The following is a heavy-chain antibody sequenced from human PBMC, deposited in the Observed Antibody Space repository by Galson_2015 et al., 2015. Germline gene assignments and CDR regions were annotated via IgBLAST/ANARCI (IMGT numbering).Heavy chain of an antibody. CDR2: IYYSGST. Sequence: SETLSLTCTVSGGSISSYYWSWIRQPPGKGLEWIEYIYYSGSTNYNPSLKSRVTISVDTSKNQFSLKLSSVTAADTAVYYCARSRWVRGVIVGHDYWGQGTLVTVSS. D-gene: IGHD3-10*01. CDR1: GGSISSYY. V-gene: IGHV4-59*01. J-gene: IGHJ4*02. CDR3: ARSRWVRGVIVGHDY.